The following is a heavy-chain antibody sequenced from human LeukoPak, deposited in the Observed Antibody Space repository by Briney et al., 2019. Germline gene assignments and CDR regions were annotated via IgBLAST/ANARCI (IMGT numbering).Heavy chain of an antibody. CDR1: GGTFSSYA. CDR3: ARGSEWEPVYDY. CDR2: IIPIFGTA. J-gene: IGHJ4*02. V-gene: IGHV1-69*13. Sequence: ASVKVSCKASGGTFSSYAISWVRQAPGQGLEWVGGIIPIFGTANYAQKFQGRVTITADESTSTAYMELSSLRSEDTAVYYCARGSEWEPVYDYWGQGTLVTVSS. D-gene: IGHD1-26*01.